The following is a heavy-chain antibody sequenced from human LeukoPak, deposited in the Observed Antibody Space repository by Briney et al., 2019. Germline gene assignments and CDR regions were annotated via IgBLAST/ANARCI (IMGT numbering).Heavy chain of an antibody. CDR1: GGSISSYY. V-gene: IGHV4-59*01. CDR2: IYYSGST. Sequence: SETLSLTCTVSGGSISSYYWSWIRQPPGKGLEWIGYIYYSGSTNYNPSLKSRVTISVDTFKNQFSLKLSSVTAADTAVYYCARVKILEWLLMAYYYYMDVWGKGTTVTVSS. J-gene: IGHJ6*03. CDR3: ARVKILEWLLMAYYYYMDV. D-gene: IGHD3-3*01.